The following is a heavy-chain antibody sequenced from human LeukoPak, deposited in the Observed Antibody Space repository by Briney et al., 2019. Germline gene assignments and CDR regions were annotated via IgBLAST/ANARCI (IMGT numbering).Heavy chain of an antibody. J-gene: IGHJ4*02. D-gene: IGHD6-19*01. Sequence: ASVKVSCKVSGYTLTELSMHWVRQAPGKGLEWMGGFDPEDGETIYAQKFRGRVTMTEDTSTDTAYMELSSLRSEDTAVYYCATGLGIAVAGTFPLDYWGQGTLVTVSS. CDR2: FDPEDGET. V-gene: IGHV1-24*01. CDR3: ATGLGIAVAGTFPLDY. CDR1: GYTLTELS.